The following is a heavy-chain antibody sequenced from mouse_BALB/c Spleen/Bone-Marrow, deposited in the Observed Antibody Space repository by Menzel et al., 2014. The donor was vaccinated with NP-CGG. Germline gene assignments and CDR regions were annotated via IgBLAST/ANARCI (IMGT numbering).Heavy chain of an antibody. CDR3: ARNLLLRRAMDY. Sequence: VQRVESGPGLVQPSQSLSITCTVSGFSLTSYGVHWVRQSPGKGLGWLGVIWSGGSTDYNAAFISRLSISKDNSKCQVFFKMNSLQANDTAIYYCARNLLLRRAMDYWGQGTSVTVSS. V-gene: IGHV2-2*02. CDR2: IWSGGST. CDR1: GFSLTSYG. J-gene: IGHJ4*01. D-gene: IGHD1-1*01.